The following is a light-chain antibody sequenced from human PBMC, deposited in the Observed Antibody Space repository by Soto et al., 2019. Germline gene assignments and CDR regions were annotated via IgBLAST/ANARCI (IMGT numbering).Light chain of an antibody. CDR2: KAS. J-gene: IGKJ1*01. CDR3: QQYDTYPWT. Sequence: DTQMTQSPSTLSASVGDRVTITCRASQTTSVWLAWYQQKPGKAPKVLIYKASTLQSGVPSRFSGSGSGTEFTLTISSLQPDDFATYYCQQYDTYPWTFGQGTKVEIK. CDR1: QTTSVW. V-gene: IGKV1-5*03.